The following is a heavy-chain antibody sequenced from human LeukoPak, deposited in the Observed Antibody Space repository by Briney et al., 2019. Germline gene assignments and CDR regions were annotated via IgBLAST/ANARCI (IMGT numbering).Heavy chain of an antibody. CDR2: IRYDGSNK. Sequence: PGGSLRLSCAASGFTFSSYGKHWVRQAPGKGLEWVAFIRYDGSNKYYADSVKGRFTISRDNSKNTLYLQMNSLRAEDTAVYYCATERNHYDFWSGSGRNWYFDLWGRGTLVTVSS. J-gene: IGHJ2*01. V-gene: IGHV3-30*02. CDR3: ATERNHYDFWSGSGRNWYFDL. D-gene: IGHD3-3*01. CDR1: GFTFSSYG.